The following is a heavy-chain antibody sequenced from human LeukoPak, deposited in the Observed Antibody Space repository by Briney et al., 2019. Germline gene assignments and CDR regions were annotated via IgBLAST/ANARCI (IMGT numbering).Heavy chain of an antibody. V-gene: IGHV4-59*01. CDR2: IYYSGST. D-gene: IGHD6-19*01. J-gene: IGHJ6*02. Sequence: SETLSLTCTVSGGSISSYYWSWIRQPPGKGLEWIGYIYYSGSTNYNPSLKSRVTISADTSKNQFSLKLSSVTAADTAVYYCARVIAVAGIHYYGMDVWGQGTTVTVSS. CDR1: GGSISSYY. CDR3: ARVIAVAGIHYYGMDV.